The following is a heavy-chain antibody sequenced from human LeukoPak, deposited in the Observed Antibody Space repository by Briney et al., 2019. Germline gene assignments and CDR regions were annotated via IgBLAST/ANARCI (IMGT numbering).Heavy chain of an antibody. Sequence: PGGSLRLSCAASGFTFTTSWMHWFRQALGKGLVWVSRIESDGTSTTYADSVKGRFTISRDNVKNTLYLQMNSLRAEDTAVYYCAKDNLIAAAGTDREYFQHWGQGTLVTVSS. CDR1: GFTFTTSW. J-gene: IGHJ1*01. CDR2: IESDGTST. CDR3: AKDNLIAAAGTDREYFQH. V-gene: IGHV3-74*01. D-gene: IGHD6-13*01.